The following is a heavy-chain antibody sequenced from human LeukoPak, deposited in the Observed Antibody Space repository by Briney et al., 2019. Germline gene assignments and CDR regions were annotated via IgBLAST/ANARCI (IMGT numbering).Heavy chain of an antibody. V-gene: IGHV3-48*03. CDR2: ISSSGSTI. CDR1: GFTFSSYE. J-gene: IGHJ4*02. CDR3: ARDRGEWEFDY. Sequence: QPGGSLRLSCAASGFTFSSYEMNWVRQAPGKGLEWVSYISSSGSTIYYADSVKGRFTISRDNAKNSLYLQMNSLRAEDTAVYYCARDRGEWEFDYWGQGTLVTVSS. D-gene: IGHD1-26*01.